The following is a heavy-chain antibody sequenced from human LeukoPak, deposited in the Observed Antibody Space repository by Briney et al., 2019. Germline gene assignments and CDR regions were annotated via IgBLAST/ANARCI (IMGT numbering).Heavy chain of an antibody. CDR3: ARVVPYYDILTGNSQDLNWFDP. CDR1: GGSISSGGYY. D-gene: IGHD3-9*01. CDR2: IYYSGST. V-gene: IGHV4-31*03. J-gene: IGHJ5*02. Sequence: SQTLSLTCTVSGGSISSGGYYWSWIRQHPGKGLEWIGYIYYSGSTYYNPSLKSRVTISVDTSKNQFSLKLSSVTAADTAVYYCARVVPYYDILTGNSQDLNWFDPWGQGTLVTVSS.